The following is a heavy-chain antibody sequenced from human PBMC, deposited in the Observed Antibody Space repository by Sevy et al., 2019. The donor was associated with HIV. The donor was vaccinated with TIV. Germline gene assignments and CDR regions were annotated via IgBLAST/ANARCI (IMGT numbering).Heavy chain of an antibody. V-gene: IGHV5-51*01. J-gene: IGHJ2*01. D-gene: IGHD3-16*01. CDR2: TYPSDSDT. CDR1: GYTFTSYW. CDR3: ARRGVTYWNFDV. Sequence: GESLKIFCQGSGYTFTSYWIGWVRQMPGKGLEWMGNTYPSDSDTRYNPSFQGQVTISADKSISTAYLQWSSLKASDTAIYYCARRGVTYWNFDVWVRGTLVTVSS.